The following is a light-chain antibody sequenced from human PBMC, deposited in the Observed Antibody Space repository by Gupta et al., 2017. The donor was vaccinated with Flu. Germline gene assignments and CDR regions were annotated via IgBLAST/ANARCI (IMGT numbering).Light chain of an antibody. CDR2: EDY. Sequence: NFMLTQPHSVSESPGKTVTISCTRSSGSIAGYYVQWYQQRPGSSPTTVIYEDYQRPSGVPDRFSGSIDSSSNSASLTISGLKTEDEADDYCQSYDGSDLWVCGGGTRLTV. CDR1: SGSIAGYY. CDR3: QSYDGSDLWV. J-gene: IGLJ3*02. V-gene: IGLV6-57*01.